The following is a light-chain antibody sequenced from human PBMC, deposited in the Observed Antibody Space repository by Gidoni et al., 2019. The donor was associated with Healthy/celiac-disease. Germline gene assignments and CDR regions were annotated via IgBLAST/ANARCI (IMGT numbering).Light chain of an antibody. V-gene: IGKV3-11*01. CDR3: QQRSNWPRT. CDR1: QSVSSY. CDR2: DAS. Sequence: IVLTQSPATLSLSPGERATLSCRASQSVSSYLAWYQQKPGQAPRLLIYDASNRATGIPARCSGSGSGTDFTLTISSLEPEDFAVYYCQQRSNWPRTFGQXTKVEIK. J-gene: IGKJ1*01.